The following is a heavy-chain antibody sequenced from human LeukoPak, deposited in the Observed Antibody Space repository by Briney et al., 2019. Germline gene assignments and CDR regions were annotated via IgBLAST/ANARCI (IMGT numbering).Heavy chain of an antibody. D-gene: IGHD6-13*01. Sequence: GGSLRLSCAASGFTFSSFGMHWVRQAPGKGLEWVAFIRSDGSNKYYADSVKGRFTISRDNSKNTLYLQMNSLRAEDTAVYYCAKDRYSSSWYYFDYWGQGTLVTVSS. J-gene: IGHJ4*02. V-gene: IGHV3-30*02. CDR1: GFTFSSFG. CDR3: AKDRYSSSWYYFDY. CDR2: IRSDGSNK.